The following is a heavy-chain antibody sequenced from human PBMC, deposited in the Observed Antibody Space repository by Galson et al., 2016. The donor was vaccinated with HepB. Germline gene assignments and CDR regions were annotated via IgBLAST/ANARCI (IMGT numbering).Heavy chain of an antibody. J-gene: IGHJ4*02. D-gene: IGHD1-26*01. V-gene: IGHV4-34*01. Sequence: SETLSLTCAVYGGSFRGYYWSWIRQPPGKGLEWIGEINHSGSTNYNPSLKSRVAISVDTSKKQLSLKLRSVTAADTALYYCAITIVGATLMNYWGQGTLVTASS. CDR2: INHSGST. CDR3: AITIVGATLMNY. CDR1: GGSFRGYY.